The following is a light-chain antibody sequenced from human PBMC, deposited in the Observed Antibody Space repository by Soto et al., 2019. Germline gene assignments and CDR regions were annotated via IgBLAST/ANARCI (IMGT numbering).Light chain of an antibody. CDR3: QQYGTSPVT. V-gene: IGKV3-20*01. CDR1: QSVSNSY. J-gene: IGKJ5*01. CDR2: GAS. Sequence: EIVLTQSPGTLSLSPGERATLSCGASQSVSNSYLAWYQQKPGQAPRLLIYGASNRATGIPDRFSGSGSGTDFTLTINRLEPEDFAVYYCQQYGTSPVTFGQGTRLEIK.